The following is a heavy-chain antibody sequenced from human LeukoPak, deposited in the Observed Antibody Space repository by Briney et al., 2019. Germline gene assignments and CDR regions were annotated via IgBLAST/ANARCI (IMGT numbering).Heavy chain of an antibody. CDR3: ARVGCLRTLGYCSSFTSIDY. CDR1: GFTFSDYS. V-gene: IGHV3-21*01. D-gene: IGHD2-2*01. Sequence: GGSLRLSCAASGFTFSDYSMNWVRQGPGKGLEWVSSIISRSSSTSYIASVKGRFTISRDNAKNSLYLQMNRLRAEDTAVYYCARVGCLRTLGYCSSFTSIDYWGRGTLVTVSS. J-gene: IGHJ4*02. CDR2: IISRSSST.